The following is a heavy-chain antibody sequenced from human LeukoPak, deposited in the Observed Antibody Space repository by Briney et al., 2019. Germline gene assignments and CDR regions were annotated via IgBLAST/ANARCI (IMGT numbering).Heavy chain of an antibody. Sequence: GSLRLSCAASGFTVSSNYMSWVRQAPGKGLEWVSVIYSGGSTYYADSVKGRFTISRDNSKNTLYLQMNSLRAEDTAVYYCARDQVLLWFGELSPNYYGMDVWGQGTTVTVSS. CDR3: ARDQVLLWFGELSPNYYGMDV. V-gene: IGHV3-66*01. CDR1: GFTVSSNY. D-gene: IGHD3-10*01. CDR2: IYSGGST. J-gene: IGHJ6*02.